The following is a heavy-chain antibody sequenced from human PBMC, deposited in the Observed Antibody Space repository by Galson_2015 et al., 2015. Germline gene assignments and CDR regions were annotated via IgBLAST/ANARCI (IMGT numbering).Heavy chain of an antibody. CDR2: TYYRSKWYN. CDR1: GDSVSSNSAG. CDR3: ARVGRYYFDY. D-gene: IGHD1-26*01. V-gene: IGHV6-1*01. Sequence: CAISGDSVSSNSAGWNWIRQSPSRGLEWLGRTYYRSKWYNGYAESVKSRISINPDTSKNQFSLHLKSVTPEDTAVYYCARVGRYYFDYWGQGTLVTVSS. J-gene: IGHJ4*02.